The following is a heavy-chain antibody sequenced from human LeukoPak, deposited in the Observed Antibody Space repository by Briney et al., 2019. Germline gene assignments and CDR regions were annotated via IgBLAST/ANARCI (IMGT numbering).Heavy chain of an antibody. Sequence: GGSLRLSCAASGFTFSSSAMSWVRQAPGKGLEWVAVISYDGSNKYYADSVKGRFTISRDNSKNTLYLQMNSLRAEDTAVYYCARGRRFDIVVVPAAITDYWGQGTLVTVSS. V-gene: IGHV3-30-3*01. CDR3: ARGRRFDIVVVPAAITDY. D-gene: IGHD2-2*01. CDR2: ISYDGSNK. J-gene: IGHJ4*02. CDR1: GFTFSSSA.